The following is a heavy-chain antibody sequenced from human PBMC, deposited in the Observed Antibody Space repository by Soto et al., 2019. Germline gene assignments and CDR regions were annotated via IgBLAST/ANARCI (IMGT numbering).Heavy chain of an antibody. Sequence: ASETLCLTCTVSGGSISGGGYCWSWIRQHPGKGLEWIGYIYYSGSTYYNPSLKSRVTISVDTSKNQFSLKLSSVTAADTAVYYCARFGMYSSSSTWFDPWGQGTLVTVSS. J-gene: IGHJ5*02. CDR2: IYYSGST. CDR3: ARFGMYSSSSTWFDP. CDR1: GGSISGGGYC. V-gene: IGHV4-31*03. D-gene: IGHD6-6*01.